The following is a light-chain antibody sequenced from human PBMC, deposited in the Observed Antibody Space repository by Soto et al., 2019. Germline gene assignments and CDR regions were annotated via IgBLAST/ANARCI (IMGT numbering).Light chain of an antibody. CDR3: LQYGSSPWT. J-gene: IGKJ1*01. V-gene: IGKV3-20*01. CDR1: QSASSRY. CDR2: GAS. Sequence: EIVLTQSPGTLSLSPGERATLSCRAGQSASSRYLAWYQLKPGPAPRVLIYGASSRATGIPDRFSGSGSGTDFTLTISRLEAEDCAVYYCLQYGSSPWTFGQAT.